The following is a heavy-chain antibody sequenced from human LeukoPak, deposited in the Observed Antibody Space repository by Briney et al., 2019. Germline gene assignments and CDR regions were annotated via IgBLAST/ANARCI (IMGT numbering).Heavy chain of an antibody. CDR2: IYYSGST. V-gene: IGHV4-39*07. CDR1: GGSISSSSYY. J-gene: IGHJ4*02. D-gene: IGHD3-3*01. CDR3: ARERFSLGRDFWSGYSTYYFDY. Sequence: SETLSLTCTVSGGSISSSSYYWGWIRQPPGKGLEWIGSIYYSGSTYYNPSLKSRVTISVDTSKNQFSLKLSSVTAADTAVYYCARERFSLGRDFWSGYSTYYFDYWGQGTLVTVSS.